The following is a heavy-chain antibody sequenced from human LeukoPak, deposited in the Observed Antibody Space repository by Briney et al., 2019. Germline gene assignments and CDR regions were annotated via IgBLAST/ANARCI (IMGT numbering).Heavy chain of an antibody. D-gene: IGHD3-9*01. CDR2: ISWNSGSI. J-gene: IGHJ4*02. Sequence: PGGSLRLSCAASGFTFDDYAMHWVRQAPGKGLEWVSGISWNSGSIGYADSVKGRFTISRDNAKNSLYLQMNSLRAEDTALYYCAKGLHGWLFIIDYWGQGTLVTVSS. V-gene: IGHV3-9*01. CDR1: GFTFDDYA. CDR3: AKGLHGWLFIIDY.